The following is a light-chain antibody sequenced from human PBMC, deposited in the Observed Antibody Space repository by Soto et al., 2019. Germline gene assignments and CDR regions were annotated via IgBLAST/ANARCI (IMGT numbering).Light chain of an antibody. CDR2: GAS. Sequence: EIVMTQSPATLSVSPGEGATLSCRASQSVSSNVAWYQQKPGQAPRLLIHGASTRATGIPARFSGSGSGTESTLIISSLQSEDFAIYYCQQYNDWPWTFGQGTKVEIK. CDR1: QSVSSN. V-gene: IGKV3-15*01. J-gene: IGKJ1*01. CDR3: QQYNDWPWT.